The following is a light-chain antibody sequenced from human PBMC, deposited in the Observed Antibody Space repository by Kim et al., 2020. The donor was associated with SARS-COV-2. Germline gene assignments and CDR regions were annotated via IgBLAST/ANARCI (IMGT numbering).Light chain of an antibody. J-gene: IGLJ1*01. CDR1: SIAVGDYNY. CDR2: DVT. Sequence: SITISCTGTSIAVGDYNYVSWYQQLPGKAPKLIIYDVTYRPPGVSNRFSGSKSGNTASLSISGVQAEDEADYWCASYSPTTSFGVFGTGTKVTVL. V-gene: IGLV2-14*04. CDR3: ASYSPTTSFGV.